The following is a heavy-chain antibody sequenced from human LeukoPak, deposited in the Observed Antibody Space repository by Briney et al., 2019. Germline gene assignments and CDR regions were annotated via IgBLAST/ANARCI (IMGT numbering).Heavy chain of an antibody. Sequence: PGGSLRLSCAASGFTFSSSAMSWVRQAPGKGLEWVSAISGSGGSTYYADSVKGRFTISRDNSKNTLYLQMNSLRAEDTAVYYCAKEGTVGSSWFRDYYYYYMDVWGKGTTVTVSS. J-gene: IGHJ6*03. CDR2: ISGSGGST. V-gene: IGHV3-23*01. D-gene: IGHD6-13*01. CDR1: GFTFSSSA. CDR3: AKEGTVGSSWFRDYYYYYMDV.